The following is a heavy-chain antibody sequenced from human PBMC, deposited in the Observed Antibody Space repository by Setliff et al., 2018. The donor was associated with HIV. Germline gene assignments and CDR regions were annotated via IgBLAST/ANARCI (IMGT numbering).Heavy chain of an antibody. CDR1: GFTFSSYV. CDR3: VRDPIEGYPDYFDY. D-gene: IGHD1-26*01. V-gene: IGHV3-30-3*01. Sequence: GGSLRLSRAATGFTFSSYVLHWVRQAPGKGLEWVAVMSTGGDIKIYADSVKGRFTISRDNSKNTLFLQMNSLRPEDTATYYCVRDPIEGYPDYFDYWGQGTLVTVSS. CDR2: MSTGGDIK. J-gene: IGHJ4*02.